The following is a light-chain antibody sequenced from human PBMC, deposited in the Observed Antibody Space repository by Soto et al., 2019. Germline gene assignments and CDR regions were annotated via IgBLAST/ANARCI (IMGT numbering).Light chain of an antibody. Sequence: EIQMTQAPSTLSKTVGDRVTITCRASQSVSRWLAWYQQKPGKAPKLLIYKASTLESGVPSRFSGSGSGTEFTLAISSLQPDDSATYYCQQYNDNWTFGQGTKVDIK. CDR1: QSVSRW. J-gene: IGKJ1*01. CDR2: KAS. V-gene: IGKV1-5*03. CDR3: QQYNDNWT.